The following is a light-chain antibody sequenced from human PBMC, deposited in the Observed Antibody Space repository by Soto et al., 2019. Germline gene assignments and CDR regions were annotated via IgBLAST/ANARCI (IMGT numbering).Light chain of an antibody. V-gene: IGLV1-47*01. J-gene: IGLJ3*02. CDR1: SSNIGTNY. CDR3: ATRDDSLSGHWL. CDR2: RNN. Sequence: QAGLTQPPSASGTPGQRVTISCSGSSSNIGTNYVYWYQHLPGAAPKLLISRNNQRPSGVPDRFSGSKSGTSASLAISGLRSEDEADYYCATRDDSLSGHWLFGGGTKVTVL.